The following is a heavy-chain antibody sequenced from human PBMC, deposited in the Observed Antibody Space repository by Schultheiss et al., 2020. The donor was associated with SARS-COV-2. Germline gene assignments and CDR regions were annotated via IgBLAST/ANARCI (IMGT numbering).Heavy chain of an antibody. J-gene: IGHJ4*02. D-gene: IGHD3-16*02. CDR3: ARERLMDVWGNDRYYDY. Sequence: SETLSLTCAVSGGSISSSNWWSWVRQPPGKGLQWIGEIYHSGSTNYNPSLKSRVTISVDTSKNQFSLKLSSVTAADTAVYYCARERLMDVWGNDRYYDYWGQGILVTVSS. CDR1: GGSISSSNW. CDR2: IYHSGST. V-gene: IGHV4-4*02.